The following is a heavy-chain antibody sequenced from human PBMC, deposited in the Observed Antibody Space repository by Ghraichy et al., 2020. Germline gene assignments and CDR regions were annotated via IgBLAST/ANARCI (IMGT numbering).Heavy chain of an antibody. D-gene: IGHD4-17*01. V-gene: IGHV3-43*02. Sequence: GGSLRLSCAASGFTFDDYAMHWVRQAPGKGLEWVSLISGDGGSTYYADSVKGRFTISRDNSKNSLYLQMNSLRTEDTALYYCAKKGGGYGDSSLDYWGQGTLVIFSA. CDR3: AKKGGGYGDSSLDY. CDR2: ISGDGGST. J-gene: IGHJ4*02. CDR1: GFTFDDYA.